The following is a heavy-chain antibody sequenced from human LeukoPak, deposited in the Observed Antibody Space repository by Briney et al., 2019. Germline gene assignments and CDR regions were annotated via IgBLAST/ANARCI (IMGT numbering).Heavy chain of an antibody. D-gene: IGHD3-10*01. V-gene: IGHV4-59*01. Sequence: PSETLSLTCTVSGGSISRYYWSWIRQPPGKGLEWIGYIYYSGSTNYNPSLKSRVTMSIDTSKSQFSLKLGSVTAADTTVYYCAREGYDSGSYLDYWGQGTLVTVSS. CDR2: IYYSGST. CDR3: AREGYDSGSYLDY. CDR1: GGSISRYY. J-gene: IGHJ4*02.